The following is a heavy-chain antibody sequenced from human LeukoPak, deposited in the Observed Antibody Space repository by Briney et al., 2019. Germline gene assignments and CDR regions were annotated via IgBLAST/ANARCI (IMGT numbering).Heavy chain of an antibody. J-gene: IGHJ3*02. CDR1: GFTLDDYT. CDR3: AKAGGKLAVAFDI. D-gene: IGHD3-16*01. CDR2: SCWDGSSR. V-gene: IGHV3-43*01. Sequence: PGGSLRLSCAASGFTLDDYTMHWVRQAPGKGLEWVCISCWDGSSRYYEDSLKGRFTITRNNSKNSLYLQMNSLRTEDTALSYCAKAGGKLAVAFDIWGQGTMVTVSS.